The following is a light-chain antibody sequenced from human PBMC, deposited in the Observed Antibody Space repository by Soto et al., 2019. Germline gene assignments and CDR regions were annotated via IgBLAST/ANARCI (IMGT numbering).Light chain of an antibody. CDR3: QQVNSSPFT. Sequence: DIQLTQSPSFLSASIGDRVTITCRASQGISNYLAWYQQKPGKAPKLLIFAASTLQSGVPSRFSGSGSGTEFTLTISSLQPEDFVTYWCQQVNSSPFTFGPGTKVDI. V-gene: IGKV1-9*01. CDR1: QGISNY. J-gene: IGKJ3*01. CDR2: AAS.